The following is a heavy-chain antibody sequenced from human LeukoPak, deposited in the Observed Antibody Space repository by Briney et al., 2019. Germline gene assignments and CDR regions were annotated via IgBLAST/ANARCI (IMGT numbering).Heavy chain of an antibody. Sequence: GASVKVSCKASGYTFTGYYMHWVRQAPGQGLEWMGRINPNSGGTNYAQKFQGRVTMTRDTSITTAYMELSRLRSDDTAVYYCARVGELRYFDWPLDYWGQGTLVTVSS. CDR3: ARVGELRYFDWPLDY. J-gene: IGHJ4*02. CDR2: INPNSGGT. V-gene: IGHV1-2*06. CDR1: GYTFTGYY. D-gene: IGHD3-9*01.